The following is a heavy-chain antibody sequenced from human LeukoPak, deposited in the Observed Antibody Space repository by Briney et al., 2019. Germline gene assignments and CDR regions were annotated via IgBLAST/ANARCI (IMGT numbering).Heavy chain of an antibody. J-gene: IGHJ6*03. V-gene: IGHV1-18*01. CDR1: GYIFTSYG. D-gene: IGHD3-9*01. CDR3: ARAPWGGFDWLPRLWGYYYYMDV. CDR2: ISANNGHT. Sequence: ASVKVSCKASGYIFTSYGLSWVRQAPGQGLEWMGWISANNGHTHYAQKFQGRLTITRDMSTRTVDMELRSLRSDDTAVYYCARAPWGGFDWLPRLWGYYYYMDVWGKGTTVTVSS.